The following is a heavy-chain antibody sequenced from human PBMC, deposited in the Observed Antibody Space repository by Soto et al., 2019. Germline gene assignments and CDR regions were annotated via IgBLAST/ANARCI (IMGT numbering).Heavy chain of an antibody. CDR3: ARARYSSGWTPFDY. V-gene: IGHV4-59*01. D-gene: IGHD6-19*01. CDR2: IYYSGST. J-gene: IGHJ4*02. Sequence: TSETLSLTCTVSGGSISSYYWSWIRQPPGKGLEWIGYIYYSGSTNYNPSLKSRVTISVDTSKNQFSLKLSSVTAADTAVYYCARARYSSGWTPFDYWGQGTLVTVSS. CDR1: GGSISSYY.